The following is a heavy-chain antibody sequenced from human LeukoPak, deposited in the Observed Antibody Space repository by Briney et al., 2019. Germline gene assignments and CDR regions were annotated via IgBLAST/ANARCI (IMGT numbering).Heavy chain of an antibody. D-gene: IGHD5-12*01. V-gene: IGHV4-31*03. CDR1: GASISSGAYY. Sequence: PSETLSLTCTVSGASISSGAYYCTWIRQHPEKGLEWIGYIYYTGHTYYNPSLQSRLTMSVDASKNQFSLKISSVTAADTAVYYCAGEGRGYGFMDVWGEGTTVSVSS. CDR3: AGEGRGYGFMDV. J-gene: IGHJ6*03. CDR2: IYYTGHT.